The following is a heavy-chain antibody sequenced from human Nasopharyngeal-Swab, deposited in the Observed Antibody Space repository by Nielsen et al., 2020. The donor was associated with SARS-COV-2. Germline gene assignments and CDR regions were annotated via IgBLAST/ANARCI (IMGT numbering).Heavy chain of an antibody. V-gene: IGHV3-74*01. CDR3: TRDIGGRYGY. CDR2: IDTDGSTT. D-gene: IGHD1-26*01. J-gene: IGHJ4*02. CDR1: GYTFSNYW. Sequence: GESLNISCVGPGYTFSNYWMHWVRQVPGKGLVWVSRIDTDGSTTNYADSVKGRFRISRDNAKKQLYLQMVSLRGEDTAIYYCTRDIGGRYGYWGQGILVTVSS.